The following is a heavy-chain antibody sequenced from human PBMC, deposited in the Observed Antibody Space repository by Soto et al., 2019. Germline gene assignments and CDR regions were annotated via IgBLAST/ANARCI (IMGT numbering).Heavy chain of an antibody. CDR1: GYSFTSYW. CDR2: IYPGDSDT. D-gene: IGHD4-17*01. J-gene: IGHJ4*02. CDR3: ARASDYGGNSEGYYFDY. V-gene: IGHV5-51*01. Sequence: LGESLKISCKGSGYSFTSYWIGWVRQMPGKGLEWMGIIYPGDSDTRYSPSFQGQVTISADKSISTAYLQWSSLKASDTAMYYCARASDYGGNSEGYYFDYWGQGTLVTVSS.